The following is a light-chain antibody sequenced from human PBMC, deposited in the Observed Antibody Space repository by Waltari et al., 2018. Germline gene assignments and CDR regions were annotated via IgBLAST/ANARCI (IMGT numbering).Light chain of an antibody. J-gene: IGLJ3*02. CDR3: AAWDDSLSVGV. Sequence: QSVLTQPPSASGTPGQRVTISCSGSSSNIGSNYVYWYQQLPGTAPNVLINRNDQRPSGVPDRFSGSKSGTSASLAISGLRSEDEADYYCAAWDDSLSVGVFGGGTKLTVL. V-gene: IGLV1-47*01. CDR1: SSNIGSNY. CDR2: RND.